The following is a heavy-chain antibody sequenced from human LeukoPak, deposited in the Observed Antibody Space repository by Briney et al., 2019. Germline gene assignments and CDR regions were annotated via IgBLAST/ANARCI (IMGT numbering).Heavy chain of an antibody. V-gene: IGHV3-30*03. CDR2: ISYDGSNK. D-gene: IGHD3-10*01. CDR3: ATGAGVGRDFDY. Sequence: GGSLRLSCAASGFTFSSYGMHWVRQAPGKGLEWVAVISYDGSNKYYADSVKGRFTISRDNSKNTLYLQMNSLRAEDTAVYYCATGAGVGRDFDYWGQGTLVTVSS. J-gene: IGHJ4*02. CDR1: GFTFSSYG.